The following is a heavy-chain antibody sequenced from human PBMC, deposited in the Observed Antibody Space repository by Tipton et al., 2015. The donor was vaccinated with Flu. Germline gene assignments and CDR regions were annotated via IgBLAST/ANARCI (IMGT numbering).Heavy chain of an antibody. CDR2: INPGGNT. V-gene: IGHV4-34*01. CDR3: ARDGGRIAGDRGSWSYFMDNRGAGSYGMDV. D-gene: IGHD1-26*01. CDR1: GGSLSGYY. J-gene: IGHJ6*02. Sequence: TLSLTCAVYGGSLSGYYWRWIRQPPGKGLEWIGEINPGGNTNYNPSLKSRVTISVDTSKNQFSLKLNSVTAADTGVYYCARDGGRIAGDRGSWSYFMDNRGAGSYGMDVWGQGTTVTVSS.